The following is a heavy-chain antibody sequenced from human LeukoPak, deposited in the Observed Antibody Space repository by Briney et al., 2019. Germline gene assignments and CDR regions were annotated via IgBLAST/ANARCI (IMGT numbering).Heavy chain of an antibody. J-gene: IGHJ3*02. Sequence: ASVKVSCRVSGYSLSDLSIHWVRHVPGKGLEWMGGFEPEEGEHGGAIFAHKFEDRLTLTEDTSADTAYMELVRLTSEDTAVYYCATDRLEIYALHIWGQGTAVTVSS. V-gene: IGHV1-24*01. CDR3: ATDRLEIYALHI. CDR2: FEPEEGEHGGA. D-gene: IGHD1-1*01. CDR1: GYSLSDLS.